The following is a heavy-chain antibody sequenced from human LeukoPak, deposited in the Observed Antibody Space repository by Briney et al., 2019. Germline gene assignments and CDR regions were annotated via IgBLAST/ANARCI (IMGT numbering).Heavy chain of an antibody. CDR1: GYTFSSYS. D-gene: IGHD3-22*01. CDR2: ISVRSNYI. V-gene: IGHV3-21*01. CDR3: VRLRRNSDTSGFYYYYDF. J-gene: IGHJ4*02. Sequence: PGGSLRLSCLASGYTFSSYSINWVRQAPGKGLEWDSSISVRSNYIYYADSVRGRFRISRDDARDSLYLQMNSLRAEDTAVYYCVRLRRNSDTSGFYYYYDFWGQGTLVTVSS.